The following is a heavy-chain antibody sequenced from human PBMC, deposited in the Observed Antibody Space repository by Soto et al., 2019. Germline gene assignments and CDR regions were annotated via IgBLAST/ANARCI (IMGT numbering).Heavy chain of an antibody. CDR3: ARQIYDSDSGPNFQYYFDS. J-gene: IGHJ4*02. D-gene: IGHD2-21*01. CDR1: GYSFAGYW. CDR2: IDPSDSQT. V-gene: IGHV5-10-1*01. Sequence: PGESLKISCKGSGYSFAGYWITWVRQKPGKGLEWMGRIDPSDSQTYYSPSFRGHVTISATKSITTVFLQWSSLRASDTAMYYCARQIYDSDSGPNFQYYFDSWGQGTPVTVSA.